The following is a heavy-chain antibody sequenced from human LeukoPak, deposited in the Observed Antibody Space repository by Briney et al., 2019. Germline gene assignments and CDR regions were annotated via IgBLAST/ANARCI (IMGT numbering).Heavy chain of an antibody. D-gene: IGHD6-13*01. Sequence: LSETLSLTCTVSGCTISSYYWSWIRQPPGKGLAGMGYIHYNESTKYNPPLNSRVTISVDTSKNQFTLKLCSVTAADTAVYYCARDASWPPGIAGGGTFDPWGQGTLVTVSS. CDR1: GCTISSYY. CDR2: IHYNEST. J-gene: IGHJ5*02. CDR3: ARDASWPPGIAGGGTFDP. V-gene: IGHV4-59*12.